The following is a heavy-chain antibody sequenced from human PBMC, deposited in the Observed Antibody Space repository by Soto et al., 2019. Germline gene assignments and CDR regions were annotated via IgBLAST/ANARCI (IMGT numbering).Heavy chain of an antibody. CDR3: ARDWLGIDY. J-gene: IGHJ4*02. V-gene: IGHV1-18*01. D-gene: IGHD3-10*01. CDR2: INPYNGNT. Sequence: QVQLVQSGAEVKKPGASVKVSCKASGYTFTSYGISWVRQAPGQGLEWMGWINPYNGNTNYAQKLQGIVTMTTATSTNTAYMERRSLRSYDTAVYYCARDWLGIDYWGQGTLVTVSS. CDR1: GYTFTSYG.